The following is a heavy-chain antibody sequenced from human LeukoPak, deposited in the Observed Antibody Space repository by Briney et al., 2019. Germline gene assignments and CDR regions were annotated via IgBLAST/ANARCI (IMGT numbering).Heavy chain of an antibody. V-gene: IGHV4-4*09. CDR1: GGSISSYY. CDR3: ANYMRTVHCYMAV. Sequence: PSETLSLTCTVSGGSISSYYWSWIRQPPGKGLEWIGYIYTSGSTNFNPSLRSRVAMSIDTSKNQFSLKVYSVTAADAAVYYCANYMRTVHCYMAVWGKGTPFIVS. D-gene: IGHD4-11*01. CDR2: IYTSGST. J-gene: IGHJ6*03.